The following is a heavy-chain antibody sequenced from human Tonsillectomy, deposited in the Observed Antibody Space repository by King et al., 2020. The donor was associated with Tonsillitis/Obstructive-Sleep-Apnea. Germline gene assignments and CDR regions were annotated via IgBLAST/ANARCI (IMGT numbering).Heavy chain of an antibody. CDR3: ARGAGYWGY. CDR1: GGSISSYY. CDR2: IYYSGSSTYNSGST. V-gene: IGHV4-59*01. J-gene: IGHJ4*02. D-gene: IGHD3-22*01. Sequence: VQLQESGPGLVKPSETLSLTCTVSGGSISSYYWSWIRQPPGKGLEWIGYIYYSGSSTYNSGSTNYNPSLKSRVTVSVDTSKNQFSLKLSSVTAADTAVYCCARGAGYWGYWGQGTLVTVSS.